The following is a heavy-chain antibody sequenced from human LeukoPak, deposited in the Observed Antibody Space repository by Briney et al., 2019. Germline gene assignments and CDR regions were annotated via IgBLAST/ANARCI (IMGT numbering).Heavy chain of an antibody. J-gene: IGHJ4*02. CDR2: IKQDGGEK. V-gene: IGHV3-7*05. D-gene: IGHD3-22*01. CDR1: RFTFSSYW. CDR3: ARDVGYDSSGSCPYYFDY. Sequence: GGSLRLSCAASRFTFSSYWMTWVRQAPGKGLEWVANIKQDGGEKHYVDSVQGRFTISRDNAKNSLYLQMNSLRAEDTAVYYCARDVGYDSSGSCPYYFDYWGLGTLVTVSS.